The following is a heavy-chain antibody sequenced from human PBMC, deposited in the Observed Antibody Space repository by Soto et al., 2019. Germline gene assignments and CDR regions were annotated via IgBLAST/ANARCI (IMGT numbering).Heavy chain of an antibody. CDR2: LTGNGGTT. Sequence: EVKLWESGGGLVLPGGSLRLSCEASGFTFSNFGMSWVRQAPGKGLEWVSGLTGNGGTTYYADSVKGRFTISRDNSKNTLSLQMNSLRGDDTAVYYCARGGQYQQPYQFDFWGQGTLVTVSS. CDR1: GFTFSNFG. V-gene: IGHV3-23*01. CDR3: ARGGQYQQPYQFDF. J-gene: IGHJ4*02. D-gene: IGHD2-2*01.